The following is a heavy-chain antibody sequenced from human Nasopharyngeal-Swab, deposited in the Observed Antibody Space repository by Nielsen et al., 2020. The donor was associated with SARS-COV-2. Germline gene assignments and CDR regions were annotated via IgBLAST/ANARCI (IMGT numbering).Heavy chain of an antibody. CDR2: IIPILGIT. CDR3: ARGDYRGTYYFDY. CDR1: FSNYA. J-gene: IGHJ4*02. D-gene: IGHD1-26*01. V-gene: IGHV1-69*04. Sequence: SVKVSCKASFSNYAISWVRQAPGQGLEWMGRIIPILGITNYAQKFHDRVPITADKSTSTAYMELSGLRSEDTAVYYCARGDYRGTYYFDYWGQGTLVTVSP.